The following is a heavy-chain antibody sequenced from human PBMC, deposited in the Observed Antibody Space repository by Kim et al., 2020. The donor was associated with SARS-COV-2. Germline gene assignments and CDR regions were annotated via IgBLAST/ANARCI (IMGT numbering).Heavy chain of an antibody. CDR1: GGSISSGGYY. CDR2: IYYSGST. Sequence: SETLSLTCTVSGGSISSGGYYWSWIRQHPGKGLEWIGYIYYSGSTYYNPSLKSRVTISVDTSKNQFSLKLSSVTAADTAVYYCASAYYGDYEGQASDIWGQGTMVTVSS. V-gene: IGHV4-31*03. D-gene: IGHD4-17*01. CDR3: ASAYYGDYEGQASDI. J-gene: IGHJ3*02.